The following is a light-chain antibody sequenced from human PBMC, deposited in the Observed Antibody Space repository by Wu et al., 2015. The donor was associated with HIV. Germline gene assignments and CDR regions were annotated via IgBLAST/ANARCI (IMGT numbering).Light chain of an antibody. CDR1: QSVSSSY. CDR3: QQYGSSTWT. CDR2: GAS. J-gene: IGKJ1*01. Sequence: EIVLTQSPGTLSLSPGERATLSCRASQSVSSSYLAWYQQKPGQAPRLLIYGASSRATGIPDRFSGSGSGTDFTLTISRLEPEDFAVYYCQQYGSSTWTFGLGTKVEIK. V-gene: IGKV3-20*01.